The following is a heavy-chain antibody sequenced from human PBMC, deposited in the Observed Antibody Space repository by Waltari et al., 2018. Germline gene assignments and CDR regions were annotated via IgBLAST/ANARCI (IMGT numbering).Heavy chain of an antibody. Sequence: QVQLVESGGGVVQSGGSLRLSCAASGFTFSDRGMHWVGQAPGKGVEWVGFISYAGSVKVFGVSVKGRFTISRDNAKNTVSLLMNSLKSEDTAVYYCATTIISPGAFDVWGQGTMVSVSS. D-gene: IGHD1-1*01. CDR1: GFTFSDRG. CDR3: ATTIISPGAFDV. J-gene: IGHJ3*01. V-gene: IGHV3-30*03. CDR2: ISYAGSVK.